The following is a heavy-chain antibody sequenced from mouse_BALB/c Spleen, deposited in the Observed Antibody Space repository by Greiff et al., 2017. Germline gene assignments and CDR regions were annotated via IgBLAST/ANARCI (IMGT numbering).Heavy chain of an antibody. V-gene: IGHV8-12*01. Sequence: QVTLKESGPGILQPSQTLSLTCSFSGFSLSTSGMGVSWIRQPSGKGLEWLAHIYWDDDKRYNPSLKSRLTISKDTSSNQVFLKITSVDTADTATYYCARRALYYDGYAMDYWGQGTSVTVSS. CDR1: GFSLSTSGMG. J-gene: IGHJ4*01. CDR2: IYWDDDK. CDR3: ARRALYYDGYAMDY. D-gene: IGHD1-1*01.